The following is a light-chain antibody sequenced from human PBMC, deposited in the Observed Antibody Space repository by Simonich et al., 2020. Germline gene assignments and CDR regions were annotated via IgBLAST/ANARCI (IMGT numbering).Light chain of an antibody. CDR3: CSYAGSSTLV. J-gene: IGLJ3*02. Sequence: QSALTQPASVSGSPGQSITISCTGTSSDVGCYNLVSWYQQHPGKAPKLMIYEVSQRPSGVSNRCFGSKSCNTASLTISGLQAEDEADYYCCSYAGSSTLVFGGGTKLTVL. CDR2: EVS. CDR1: SSDVGCYNL. V-gene: IGLV2-23*02.